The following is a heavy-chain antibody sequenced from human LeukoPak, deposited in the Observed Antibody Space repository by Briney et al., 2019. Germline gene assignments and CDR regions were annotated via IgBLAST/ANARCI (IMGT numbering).Heavy chain of an antibody. D-gene: IGHD3-9*01. Sequence: SVKVSCKASGGTFSSYAISWVRQAPGQGLEWMGRIIPILGIANYAQKFQGRVTITADKSTSTAYMELNSLRSEDTAVYYCASVSYRYFDWLLSHDAFDIWGQGTMVTVSS. CDR2: IIPILGIA. CDR3: ASVSYRYFDWLLSHDAFDI. J-gene: IGHJ3*02. V-gene: IGHV1-69*04. CDR1: GGTFSSYA.